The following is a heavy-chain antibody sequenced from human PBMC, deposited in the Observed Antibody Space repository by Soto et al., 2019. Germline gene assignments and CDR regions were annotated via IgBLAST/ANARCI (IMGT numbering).Heavy chain of an antibody. D-gene: IGHD2-8*01. V-gene: IGHV1-69*01. CDR3: ARGPILGLMVYAGYFDY. CDR2: IIPIFGTA. CDR1: GGTFSSYA. Sequence: QVQLVQSGAEVKKPGSSVKVSCKASGGTFSSYAISWVRQAPGQGLEWMGGIIPIFGTANYAQKFQGSVTITADESTSTAYMELSSLRSEDTAVYYCARGPILGLMVYAGYFDYWGQGTLVTVSS. J-gene: IGHJ4*02.